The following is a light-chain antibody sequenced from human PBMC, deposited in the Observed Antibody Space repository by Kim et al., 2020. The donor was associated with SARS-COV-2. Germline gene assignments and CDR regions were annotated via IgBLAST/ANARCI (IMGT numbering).Light chain of an antibody. CDR2: DTS. Sequence: LSPGERAALSCRASQSVVTDLAWYQQKPGQPPRLLIYDTSKRASGIPARFSGSGSGTDFTLTISSLEPEDVEIYYCLQRWRWPLTFGGGTKVDIK. CDR3: LQRWRWPLT. CDR1: QSVVTD. V-gene: IGKV3-11*01. J-gene: IGKJ4*01.